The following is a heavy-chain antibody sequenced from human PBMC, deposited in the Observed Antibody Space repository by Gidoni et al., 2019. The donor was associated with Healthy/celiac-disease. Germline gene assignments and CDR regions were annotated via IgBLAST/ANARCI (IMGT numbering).Heavy chain of an antibody. V-gene: IGHV4-30-4*01. CDR2: IYSSGST. Sequence: QVQLQESGPGLVKPSQTLSLTCTVSGCTISSGDSYWSWIRQPPVKGLEWIGYIYSSGSTYYNPSLKSRVTISVDTSKNQFSLKLSSVTAADTAVYYCARAVVVPAATVDYWGQGTLVTVSS. CDR3: ARAVVVPAATVDY. J-gene: IGHJ4*02. CDR1: GCTISSGDSY. D-gene: IGHD2-2*01.